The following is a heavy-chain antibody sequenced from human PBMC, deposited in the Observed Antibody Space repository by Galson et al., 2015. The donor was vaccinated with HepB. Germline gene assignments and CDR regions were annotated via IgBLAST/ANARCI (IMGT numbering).Heavy chain of an antibody. Sequence: SLRLSCAASGFTFDDYAMHWVRQAPGKGLEWVSLISWDGGSTYYADSVKGRFTISRDNSKNSLYLQMNSLRAEDTALYYCARDYSGRFFDLWGQGTLVTVSS. V-gene: IGHV3-43D*03. CDR3: ARDYSGRFFDL. J-gene: IGHJ4*02. CDR2: ISWDGGST. D-gene: IGHD3-3*01. CDR1: GFTFDDYA.